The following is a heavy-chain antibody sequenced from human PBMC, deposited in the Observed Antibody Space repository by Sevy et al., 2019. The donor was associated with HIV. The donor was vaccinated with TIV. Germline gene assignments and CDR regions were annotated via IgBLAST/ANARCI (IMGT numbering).Heavy chain of an antibody. CDR2: ISSDGVST. Sequence: GGFLRLSCSGSGFSFSNSAMNWVRQTPGKGLKYVSAISSDGVSTYYTDSVRVRFTISRDNSKNTLYLQMSSLRVEDTAVYYCVKDPDYNFWRGDYGMDVWGQGTTVTVSS. J-gene: IGHJ6*02. CDR3: VKDPDYNFWRGDYGMDV. V-gene: IGHV3-64D*06. CDR1: GFSFSNSA. D-gene: IGHD3-3*01.